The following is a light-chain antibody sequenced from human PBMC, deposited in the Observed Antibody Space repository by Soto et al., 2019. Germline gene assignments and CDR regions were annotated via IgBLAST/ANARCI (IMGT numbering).Light chain of an antibody. V-gene: IGKV3-11*01. CDR3: QHRNNWPFT. CDR1: QSIYSY. CDR2: DVS. J-gene: IGKJ4*01. Sequence: EIVLTQSPATLSLSPGERATLSCRASQSIYSYLAWYQQKPGQAPRLLIWDVSRRATGIPARFSGSGSGTVFTLTISSLEPEDFAVYYCQHRNNWPFTFGGGTKVETK.